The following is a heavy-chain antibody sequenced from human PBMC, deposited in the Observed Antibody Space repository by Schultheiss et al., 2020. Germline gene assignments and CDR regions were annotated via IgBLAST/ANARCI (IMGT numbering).Heavy chain of an antibody. J-gene: IGHJ4*02. D-gene: IGHD4-23*01. CDR1: GFTFSSYG. V-gene: IGHV3-33*01. CDR3: ARDRWSLRVQFDY. Sequence: GGSLRLSCAASGFTFSSYGMHWVRQAPGKGLEWVAVIWYDGSNKYYADSVKGRFTISRDNSKNTLYLQMNSLRAEDTAVYYCARDRWSLRVQFDYWGQGTLVTVSS. CDR2: IWYDGSNK.